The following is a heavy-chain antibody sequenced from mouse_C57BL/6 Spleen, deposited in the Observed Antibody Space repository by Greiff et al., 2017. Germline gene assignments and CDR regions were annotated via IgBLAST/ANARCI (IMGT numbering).Heavy chain of an antibody. D-gene: IGHD2-4*01. Sequence: VQLQQPGAELVKPGASVKMSCKASGYTFTSYWITWVKQRPGQGLEWIGEIYPGSGSTNYNEKFKSKATLTVDTTSSTAYMQLSSLTSEDSAVYYWAREGYEYDYYYAMDYWGQGTSVTVSS. J-gene: IGHJ4*01. CDR2: IYPGSGST. CDR3: AREGYEYDYYYAMDY. CDR1: GYTFTSYW. V-gene: IGHV1-55*01.